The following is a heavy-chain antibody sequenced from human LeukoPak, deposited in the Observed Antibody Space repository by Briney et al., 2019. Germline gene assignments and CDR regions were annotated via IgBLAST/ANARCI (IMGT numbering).Heavy chain of an antibody. J-gene: IGHJ3*02. CDR3: ARDLDPGFDI. CDR2: ISTYNGNT. D-gene: IGHD1-1*01. CDR1: GYTFTVYY. V-gene: IGHV1-18*04. Sequence: GASVTVSFKASGYTFTVYYMHWVRQAPGQGLEWMGWISTYNGNTNYAKKFQGRVTMTTDTSTSTAYMELRSLRSDDTAVFYCARDLDPGFDIWGPGTMVTVSS.